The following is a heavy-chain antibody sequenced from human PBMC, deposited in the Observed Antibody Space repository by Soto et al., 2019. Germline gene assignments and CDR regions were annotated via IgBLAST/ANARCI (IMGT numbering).Heavy chain of an antibody. CDR3: ARASHDFGDSVRGYYFDY. CDR2: IYYSGST. Sequence: SETLSLTCTVSGGSISSGGYYWSWIRQYPGKGLEWIGYIYYSGSTYYNPSLKSRITISVDTSKNQFSLKLSSVTAADTAVYYCARASHDFGDSVRGYYFDYWGQGTLVTVSS. D-gene: IGHD4-17*01. V-gene: IGHV4-31*03. CDR1: GGSISSGGYY. J-gene: IGHJ4*02.